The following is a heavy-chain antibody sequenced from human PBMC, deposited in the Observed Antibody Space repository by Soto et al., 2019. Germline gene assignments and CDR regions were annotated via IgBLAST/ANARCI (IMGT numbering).Heavy chain of an antibody. D-gene: IGHD3-16*01. V-gene: IGHV4-4*02. CDR3: ARDYDGFDY. CDR2: ISHSGTV. J-gene: IGHJ4*02. Sequence: SETLSLTCDVSSVSITSSNWWTWVRQPPGKGLEWLGKISHSGTVNYNATLRSRVTISVDKPKNQMSLKLMSVTAADTAVYYCARDYDGFDYWGPGILVT. CDR1: SVSITSSNW.